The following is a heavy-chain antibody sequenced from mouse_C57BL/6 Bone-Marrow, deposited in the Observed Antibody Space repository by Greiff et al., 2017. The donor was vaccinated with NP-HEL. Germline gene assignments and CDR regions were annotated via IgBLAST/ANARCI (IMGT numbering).Heavy chain of an antibody. V-gene: IGHV5-9-1*02. J-gene: IGHJ1*03. CDR3: TRVFWSYGSSHWYFDV. Sequence: EVQLVESGEGLVKPGGSLKLSCAASGFTFSSYAMSWVRQTPEKRLEWVAYISSGGDYIYYADTVKGRFTISRDNARNTLYLQMSSLKSEDTAMYYCTRVFWSYGSSHWYFDVWGTGTTVTVSS. D-gene: IGHD1-1*01. CDR2: ISSGGDYI. CDR1: GFTFSSYA.